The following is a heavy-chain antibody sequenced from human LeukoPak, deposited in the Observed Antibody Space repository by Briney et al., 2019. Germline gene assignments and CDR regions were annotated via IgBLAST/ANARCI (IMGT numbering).Heavy chain of an antibody. CDR2: IRYDGSED. CDR1: GFTFSNYG. V-gene: IGHV3-30*02. D-gene: IGHD3-10*01. J-gene: IGHJ5*02. CDR3: AKDLMRDRWFGES. Sequence: QPGGSLRLSCAASGFTFSNYGMHWVRQPPGKGLEWVAFIRYDGSEDYYADSVKGRFTISRDSSKNTLYLQMSSLRAEDTAVYYCAKDLMRDRWFGESWGQGTLVTVSS.